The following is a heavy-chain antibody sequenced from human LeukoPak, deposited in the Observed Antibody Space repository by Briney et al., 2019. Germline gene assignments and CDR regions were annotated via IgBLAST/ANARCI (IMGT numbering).Heavy chain of an antibody. CDR2: INPNSGGT. CDR3: ARDGNYQLLSDYYYYMDV. Sequence: ASVKVSCKASGYTFTGYYMHWVRQAPGQGLEWMGWINPNSGGTNYAQKFQGRVTMTRDTSISTAYMELSRLRSDDTAVYYCARDGNYQLLSDYYYYMDVWGKGTTVTVSS. J-gene: IGHJ6*03. V-gene: IGHV1-2*02. D-gene: IGHD2-2*01. CDR1: GYTFTGYY.